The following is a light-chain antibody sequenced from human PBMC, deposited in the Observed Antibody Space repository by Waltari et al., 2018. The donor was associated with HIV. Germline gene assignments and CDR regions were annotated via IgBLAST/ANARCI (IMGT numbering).Light chain of an antibody. V-gene: IGKV2-28*01. Sequence: DVLATQFPLSLTVSPGESASISCRATESLRHSNGLNYFDWYFQRPGHTPRLLIYLASNRASGVPDRFVGGGSGTDFTLRITRVEAADVGIYFCLQNIRAPFAFGQGT. J-gene: IGKJ2*01. CDR1: ESLRHSNGLNY. CDR2: LAS. CDR3: LQNIRAPFA.